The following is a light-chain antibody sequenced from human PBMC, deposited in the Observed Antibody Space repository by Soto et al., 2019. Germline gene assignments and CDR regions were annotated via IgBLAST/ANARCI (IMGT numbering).Light chain of an antibody. Sequence: EIVMTQSPVTLSVSPGDRATLSCRASQSVNSNLAWYQQKPGQTPKLLIYVASTMATGIPARFSGSGSGTEFTLTLSSLPSEDFAVYYCQQYNVWPLTFGGGTKVEFK. J-gene: IGKJ4*01. V-gene: IGKV3-15*01. CDR1: QSVNSN. CDR3: QQYNVWPLT. CDR2: VAS.